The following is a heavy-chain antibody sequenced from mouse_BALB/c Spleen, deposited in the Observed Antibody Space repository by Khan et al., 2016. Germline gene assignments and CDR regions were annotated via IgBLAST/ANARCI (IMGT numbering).Heavy chain of an antibody. Sequence: EVQLLESGPGLVKPSQSLSLTCTVTGYSITSDYAWNWIRQFPGNKLEWMGYISYSGSTSYNPSLKSRISITRDTSKNQFFLQLNSVTTEDTATYYCARSMNTTGFAYWGQGTLVTVSA. CDR1: GYSITSDYA. CDR3: ARSMNTTGFAY. CDR2: ISYSGST. J-gene: IGHJ3*01. V-gene: IGHV3-2*02. D-gene: IGHD2-4*01.